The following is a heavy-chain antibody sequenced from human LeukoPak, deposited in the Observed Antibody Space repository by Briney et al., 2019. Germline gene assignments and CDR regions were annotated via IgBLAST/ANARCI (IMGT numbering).Heavy chain of an antibody. CDR2: ISSSSSYI. V-gene: IGHV3-21*01. Sequence: GGSLRLSCAASGFTFSSYGMHWVRQAPGKGLEWVSSISSSSSYIYYADSVKGRFTISRDNAKNSLYLQMNSLRAEDTAVYYCAGWEVGATIFDYWGQGTLVTVSS. CDR3: AGWEVGATIFDY. CDR1: GFTFSSYG. J-gene: IGHJ4*02. D-gene: IGHD1-26*01.